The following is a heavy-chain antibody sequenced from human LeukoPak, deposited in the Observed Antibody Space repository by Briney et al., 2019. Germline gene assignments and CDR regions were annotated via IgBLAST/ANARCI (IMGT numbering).Heavy chain of an antibody. Sequence: ASVKVSCKASGYTFTSYGISRVRQAPGQGLEWMGWISAYNGNTNYAQKLQGRVTMTTDTSTSTAYMELRSLRSDDTAVYYCAREGDILTSHYYYYYMDVWGKGTTVTVSS. J-gene: IGHJ6*03. CDR1: GYTFTSYG. D-gene: IGHD3-9*01. CDR2: ISAYNGNT. CDR3: AREGDILTSHYYYYYMDV. V-gene: IGHV1-18*01.